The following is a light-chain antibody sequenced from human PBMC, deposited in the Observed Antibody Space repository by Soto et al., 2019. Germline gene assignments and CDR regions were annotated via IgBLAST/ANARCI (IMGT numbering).Light chain of an antibody. J-gene: IGLJ1*01. CDR2: KVS. V-gene: IGLV2-14*01. Sequence: SALTQPASVSGSPGQSITISCTGTGSDIGAYNYVSWYQQYPGRVPKLLIYKVSNRPSGVSNRFSGSKSGNTASLTISGLQAEDEADYFCTSPTPGSLYVFGTGTKLTVL. CDR1: GSDIGAYNY. CDR3: TSPTPGSLYV.